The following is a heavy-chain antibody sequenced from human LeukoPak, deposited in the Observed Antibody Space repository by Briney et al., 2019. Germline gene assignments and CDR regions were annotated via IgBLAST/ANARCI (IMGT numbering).Heavy chain of an antibody. CDR3: ARVTATDWFDP. CDR1: TYSITSGYY. J-gene: IGHJ5*02. D-gene: IGHD2-21*02. V-gene: IGHV4-38-2*01. Sequence: PSETLSLTCAVSTYSITSGYYWGWIRQSPGKGLEWIATIYQTGTTYYNPSLKSRVTISVDTSKNQLSLKVNSVTAADTAIYYCARVTATDWFDPWGQGTLVTVSS. CDR2: IYQTGTT.